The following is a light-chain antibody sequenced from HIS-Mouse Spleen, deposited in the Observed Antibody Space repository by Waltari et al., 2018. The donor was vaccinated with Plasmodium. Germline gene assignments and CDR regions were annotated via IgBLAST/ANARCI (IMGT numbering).Light chain of an antibody. Sequence: GQSITISCTGTSSDVGGYNYVPWYQQHPGKAPKLMIYDVSNRPSGVSNRFSGSKSGNTASLTISGRQAEDEAYYYCSSYTSSSTLVFGGGTKLTVL. CDR2: DVS. V-gene: IGLV2-14*03. CDR1: SSDVGGYNY. CDR3: SSYTSSSTLV. J-gene: IGLJ2*01.